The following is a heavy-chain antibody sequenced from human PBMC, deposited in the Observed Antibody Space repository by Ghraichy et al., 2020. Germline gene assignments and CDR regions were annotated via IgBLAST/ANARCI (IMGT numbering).Heavy chain of an antibody. CDR1: GGSFSGYY. Sequence: ETLSLTCAVYGGSFSGYYWSWIRQPPGKGLEWIGEINHSGSTNYNPSLKSRVTISVDTSKNQFSLKLSSVTAADTAVYYCARGGYCSGGSCYARANWFDPWGQGTLVTVSS. V-gene: IGHV4-34*01. CDR2: INHSGST. D-gene: IGHD2-15*01. CDR3: ARGGYCSGGSCYARANWFDP. J-gene: IGHJ5*02.